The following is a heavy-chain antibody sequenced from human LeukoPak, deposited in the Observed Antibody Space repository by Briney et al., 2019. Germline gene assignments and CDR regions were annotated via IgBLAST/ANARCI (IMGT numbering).Heavy chain of an antibody. CDR1: GGSISSYY. D-gene: IGHD3-3*01. Sequence: SETLSLTCTVSGGSISSYYWSWIRQPPGKGLEWIGHIYYSGSTNYNPSLKSRVTISVDTSKNQFSLKLSSVTAADTAVYYCATATSGDFWSGYSNAFDIWGQGTMVTVSS. CDR2: IYYSGST. V-gene: IGHV4-59*01. CDR3: ATATSGDFWSGYSNAFDI. J-gene: IGHJ3*02.